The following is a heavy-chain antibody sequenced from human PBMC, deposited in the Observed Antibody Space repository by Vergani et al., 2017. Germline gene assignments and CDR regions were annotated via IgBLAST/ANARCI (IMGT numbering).Heavy chain of an antibody. CDR1: NDSVYSTIYY. V-gene: IGHV4-39*01. CDR2: IFRSGST. CDR3: ATLNTGMVPYYFDF. Sequence: QVQLQESGPGLVKPSETLSLTCTVSNDSVYSTIYYWAWIRQPTGKGLEWIGSIFRSGSTYYSPSLKSRVTISIDTSKNQFFLKFTSVTAADTAVYFCATLNTGMVPYYFDFWGQGILVTVSS. D-gene: IGHD5-18*01. J-gene: IGHJ4*02.